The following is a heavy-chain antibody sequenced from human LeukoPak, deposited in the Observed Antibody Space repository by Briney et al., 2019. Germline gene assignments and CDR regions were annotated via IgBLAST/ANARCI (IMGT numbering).Heavy chain of an antibody. J-gene: IGHJ4*02. Sequence: SETLSLTCTVSGGSISSSSYYWGWIRQSPGKGLEWIGSNSGSTYYNPSLKSRVTISVDTSKNQFSLKLSSVTAADTAVYYCARGRDIVVVPAAIVSDYWGQGTLVTVSS. CDR2: NSGST. V-gene: IGHV4-39*07. CDR1: GGSISSSSYY. CDR3: ARGRDIVVVPAAIVSDY. D-gene: IGHD2-2*01.